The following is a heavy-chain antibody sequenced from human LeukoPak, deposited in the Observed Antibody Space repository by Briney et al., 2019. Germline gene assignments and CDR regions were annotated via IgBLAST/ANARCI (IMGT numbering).Heavy chain of an antibody. CDR1: GFTVSSNY. J-gene: IGHJ6*02. Sequence: GGSLRLSCAASGFTVSSNYLSWVRQAPAKGLEWVSVIYSGGSTYYADSVKGRFTISRDSSKNTMYLQMNSLAAEDTAIYYCARGPTMYGLDVWGQGTTVTVSS. CDR2: IYSGGST. V-gene: IGHV3-53*01. CDR3: ARGPTMYGLDV.